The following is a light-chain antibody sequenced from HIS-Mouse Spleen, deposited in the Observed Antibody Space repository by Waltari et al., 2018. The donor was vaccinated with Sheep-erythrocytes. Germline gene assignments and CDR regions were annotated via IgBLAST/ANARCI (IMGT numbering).Light chain of an antibody. CDR3: QQLNSYPHT. J-gene: IGKJ2*01. V-gene: IGKV1-9*01. CDR1: QGISSY. CDR2: AAS. Sequence: DIQLTQSPSFLSASVGDRVTITCRASQGISSYLAWYQQKPGKAPKLLIYAASTLQSGVPSRFRGSGSETEFTLTISSLQPEDFATYYCQQLNSYPHTFGQGTKLEIK.